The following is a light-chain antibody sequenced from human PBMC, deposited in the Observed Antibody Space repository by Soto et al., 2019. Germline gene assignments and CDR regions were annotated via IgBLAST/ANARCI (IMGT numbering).Light chain of an antibody. CDR2: AAS. CDR1: QSVSSD. J-gene: IGKJ1*01. V-gene: IGKV3D-15*01. Sequence: EIVMTQSPDTLSVSPGERANLSCRASQSVSSDLAWYQQKPGQAPRLLIYAASTGATGIPARFSGSGSGTQFTLTFRSLQSEDFAVYYCQQYNKLAHTLGQGTKVDIK. CDR3: QQYNKLAHT.